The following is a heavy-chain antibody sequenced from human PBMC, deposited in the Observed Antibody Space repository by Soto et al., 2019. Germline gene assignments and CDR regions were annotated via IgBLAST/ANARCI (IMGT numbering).Heavy chain of an antibody. D-gene: IGHD3-10*01. V-gene: IGHV3-7*01. CDR2: IKQDGSEK. CDR3: AREPYGSGSYYNVRYYDYYGMDV. CDR1: GFTFSSYW. J-gene: IGHJ6*01. Sequence: EVQLVESGGGLVQPGGSLRLSCAASGFTFSSYWMSWVRQAPGKGLEWVANIKQDGSEKYYVDSVKGRFTISRDNAKNSLYLQMNSLRAEDTAVYYCAREPYGSGSYYNVRYYDYYGMDVW.